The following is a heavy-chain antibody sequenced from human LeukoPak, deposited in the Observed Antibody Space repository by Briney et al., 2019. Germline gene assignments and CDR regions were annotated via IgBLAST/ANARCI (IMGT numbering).Heavy chain of an antibody. D-gene: IGHD4-17*01. Sequence: SETLSLTCTVSGGSISSSGFYWGWLRQPPGKGLEWIGSVFYSGSTYYNPSLKSRVTISVDTSKNQFSLKLSSVTAADTAVYYCARDKDYADYWGEGTPVSVSS. CDR2: VFYSGST. CDR1: GGSISSSGFY. CDR3: ARDKDYADY. J-gene: IGHJ4*02. V-gene: IGHV4-39*07.